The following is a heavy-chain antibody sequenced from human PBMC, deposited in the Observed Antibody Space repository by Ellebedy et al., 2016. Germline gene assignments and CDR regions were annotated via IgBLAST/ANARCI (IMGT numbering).Heavy chain of an antibody. CDR2: IYYSGST. CDR3: ARGGLLLWFGESPGDYYFDY. D-gene: IGHD3-10*01. CDR1: GGSISSYY. V-gene: IGHV4-59*01. Sequence: SETLSLTXTVSGGSISSYYWSWIRQPPGKGLEWIGYIYYSGSTNYNPSLKSRVTISVDTSKNQFSLKLSSVTAADTAVYYCARGGLLLWFGESPGDYYFDYWGQGTLVTVSS. J-gene: IGHJ4*02.